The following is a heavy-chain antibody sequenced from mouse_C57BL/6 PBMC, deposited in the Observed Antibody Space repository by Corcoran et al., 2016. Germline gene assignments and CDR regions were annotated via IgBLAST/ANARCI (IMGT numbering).Heavy chain of an antibody. V-gene: IGHV9-3*01. J-gene: IGHJ3*01. CDR3: ARIAYGNYAWFAY. D-gene: IGHD2-1*01. CDR2: INTYSGVP. Sequence: QIQLVQSGPELKKPGETAKISCKASGYTFTTYGMSWVKQAPGKGLKWMGWINTYSGVPTYADDFKGRFAFSLETSASTAYLQINNLKNEDTATYFCARIAYGNYAWFAYWGQGTLVTVSA. CDR1: GYTFTTYG.